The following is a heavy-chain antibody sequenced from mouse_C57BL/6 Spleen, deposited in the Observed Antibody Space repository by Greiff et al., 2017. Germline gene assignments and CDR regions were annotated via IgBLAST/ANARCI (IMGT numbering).Heavy chain of an antibody. V-gene: IGHV1-42*01. CDR1: GYSFTGYY. CDR3: ARLNSTPFAY. Sequence: VQLQQSGPELVKPGASVKISCKASGYSFTGYYMNWVKQSPEKSLEWIGEINPSTGGTTYNQKFKAKATLTVDKSSSTAYMQLKILTAEDSAVYYCARLNSTPFAYWGQGTLVTVSA. J-gene: IGHJ3*01. CDR2: INPSTGGT. D-gene: IGHD2-5*01.